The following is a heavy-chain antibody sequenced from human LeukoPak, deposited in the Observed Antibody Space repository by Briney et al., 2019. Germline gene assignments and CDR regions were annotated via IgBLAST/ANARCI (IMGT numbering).Heavy chain of an antibody. J-gene: IGHJ4*02. CDR3: ARQGVVGATGFDY. CDR2: IYSSGST. CDR1: GGSISSISYY. D-gene: IGHD1-26*01. V-gene: IGHV4-39*01. Sequence: SETLSLTCSVSGGSISSISYYWGWIRQPPGKGLEWIGNIYSSGSTYNNPSLKSRFIISVDTSKNQFSLKLTSVTAADTAVYYCARQGVVGATGFDYWGQGTLVTVSS.